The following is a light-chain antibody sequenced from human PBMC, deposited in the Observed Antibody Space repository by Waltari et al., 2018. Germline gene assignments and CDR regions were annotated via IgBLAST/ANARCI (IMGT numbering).Light chain of an antibody. CDR3: QQYKSYPYT. V-gene: IGKV1-16*02. Sequence: DIQMTQSPSSLSASVGDRVTITCRAMQDIGKSLTWFQLKPGKAPKSLTYNTYILQSGVPSKFSGSGTGTDFTLTISSLQPEDFATYYCQQYKSYPYTFGQGTNLETK. CDR2: NTY. J-gene: IGKJ2*01. CDR1: QDIGKS.